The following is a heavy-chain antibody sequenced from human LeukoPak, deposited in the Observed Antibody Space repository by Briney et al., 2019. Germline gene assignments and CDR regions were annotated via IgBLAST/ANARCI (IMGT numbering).Heavy chain of an antibody. CDR3: ARRPRNFRTTGATREWFDP. Sequence: SETLCLTCVVYGGPFSGYYWNWIRQPPGKGLEWVAEINHSGGTTYNPPLKSRVTTSAETTKTQCSLELSSVTAEDPAVYHCARRPRNFRTTGATREWFDPWGQGTVVTVSS. J-gene: IGHJ5*02. CDR2: INHSGGT. V-gene: IGHV4-34*01. CDR1: GGPFSGYY. D-gene: IGHD1-1*01.